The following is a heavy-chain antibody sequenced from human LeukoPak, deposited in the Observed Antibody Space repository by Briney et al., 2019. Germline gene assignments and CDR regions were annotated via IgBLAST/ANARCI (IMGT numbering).Heavy chain of an antibody. CDR1: GYTFTYYY. CDR2: TNLNSGDT. D-gene: IGHD3-10*01. CDR3: ARTLFGGPHDH. V-gene: IGHV1-2*02. J-gene: IGHJ4*02. Sequence: GALETVSCKASGYTFTYYYMYWVRQAPGEGLEWMGWTNLNSGDTHYAQKFQGRVTMTRDTSIATAYMELSSLTSDDTAVYYCARTLFGGPHDHWGQGTLVTVS.